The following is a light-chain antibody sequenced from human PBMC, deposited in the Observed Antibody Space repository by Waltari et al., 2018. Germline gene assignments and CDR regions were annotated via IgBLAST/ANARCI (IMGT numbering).Light chain of an antibody. CDR2: DVT. J-gene: IGLJ2*01. CDR1: SSDVGSYNY. CDR3: SSYMDTTTLEL. V-gene: IGLV2-14*03. Sequence: QSALTQPASVSGSPGQSITISCTGTSSDVGSYNYVSWYQQHPGKAPKLMIYDVTNRPSGVSNRCSGSKSGNTASLTISGLQAEDEADYYCSSYMDTTTLELFGGGTSLTVL.